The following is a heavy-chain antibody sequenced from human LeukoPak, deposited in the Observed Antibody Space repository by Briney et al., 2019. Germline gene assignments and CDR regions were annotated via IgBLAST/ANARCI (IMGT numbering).Heavy chain of an antibody. CDR3: ARALAGLYYYYGMDV. CDR2: INPNSGNT. V-gene: IGHV1-8*02. J-gene: IGHJ6*02. Sequence: ASVKVSCKASGYTFTGYYMHWVRQAPGQGLEWMGWINPNSGNTGYVQKFQGRVTMTRDASTNTGYMELSSLRSEDTAVYYCARALAGLYYYYGMDVWGQGTTVTVSS. D-gene: IGHD6-19*01. CDR1: GYTFTGYY.